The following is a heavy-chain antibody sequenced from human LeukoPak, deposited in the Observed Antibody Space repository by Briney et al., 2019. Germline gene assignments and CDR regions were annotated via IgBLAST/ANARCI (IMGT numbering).Heavy chain of an antibody. CDR3: ARDNRRDY. CDR2: INTDGSTT. V-gene: IGHV3-74*01. D-gene: IGHD2/OR15-2a*01. Sequence: GGSLRLSCAASGFTFSSYWMHWVRQARGKGLVWVSRINTDGSTTNYAESVKGRFTISRDSAKDTLYLQMNSLRAEDTAVYYCARDNRRDYWGQGTLVTVSS. J-gene: IGHJ4*02. CDR1: GFTFSSYW.